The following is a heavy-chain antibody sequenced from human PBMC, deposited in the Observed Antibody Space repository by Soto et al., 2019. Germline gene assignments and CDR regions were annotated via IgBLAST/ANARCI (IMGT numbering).Heavy chain of an antibody. Sequence: QVQLVESGGGVVQPGRSLRLSCAASGFTFSSYGMHWVRQAPGKGLEWVAVIWYDGSNKYYADSVKGRFTISRDNSKNTLYLQMNSLRAEDTAVYYCARFRRVWGSSWTAGAGMDVWGQGTTVTVSS. CDR1: GFTFSSYG. D-gene: IGHD6-13*01. V-gene: IGHV3-33*01. CDR2: IWYDGSNK. J-gene: IGHJ6*02. CDR3: ARFRRVWGSSWTAGAGMDV.